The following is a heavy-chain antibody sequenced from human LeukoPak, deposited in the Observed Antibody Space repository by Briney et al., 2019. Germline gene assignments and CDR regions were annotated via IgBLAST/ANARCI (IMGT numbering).Heavy chain of an antibody. CDR2: IYSGTSYT. CDR3: ASSSTYNANWFHL. V-gene: IGHV3-21*01. D-gene: IGHD6-13*01. J-gene: IGHJ5*02. CDR1: RITFSSNS. Sequence: GGSLRLSRVQPRITFSSNSMNWVRHGPRRGREWVSSIYSGTSYTYYADSVKGRFAISRDNAKNSLYMHMNSLRAEDTPVYYCASSSTYNANWFHLGGGGTLLRVSS.